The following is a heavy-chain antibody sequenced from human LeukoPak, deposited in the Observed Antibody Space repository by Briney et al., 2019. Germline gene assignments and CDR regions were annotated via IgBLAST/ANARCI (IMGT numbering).Heavy chain of an antibody. Sequence: PGGSLRLSCAASGFNFGNNDMNRVRQTLGKGLEWVSGIRGYNGQTYYADSVKGRFTISRDNSKDTLYLQMNSLRAEGTAVYYCARNENSGWGYFDYWGQGTLVTVSS. D-gene: IGHD5-12*01. CDR2: IRGYNGQT. J-gene: IGHJ4*02. CDR3: ARNENSGWGYFDY. CDR1: GFNFGNND. V-gene: IGHV3-23*01.